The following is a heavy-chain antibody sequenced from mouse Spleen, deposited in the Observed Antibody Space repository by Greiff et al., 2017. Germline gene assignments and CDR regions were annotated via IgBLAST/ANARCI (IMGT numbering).Heavy chain of an antibody. Sequence: QVQLKESGPGLVAPSQSLSITCTISGFSLTSYGVHWVRQPPGKGLEWLVVIWSDGSTTYNSALKSRLSISKDNSKSQVFLKVNSLQADDTAMYYCARQYGDPGAMDYWGQGTSVTVSS. CDR1: GFSLTSYG. J-gene: IGHJ4*01. CDR3: ARQYGDPGAMDY. CDR2: IWSDGST. D-gene: IGHD2-13*01. V-gene: IGHV2-6-1*01.